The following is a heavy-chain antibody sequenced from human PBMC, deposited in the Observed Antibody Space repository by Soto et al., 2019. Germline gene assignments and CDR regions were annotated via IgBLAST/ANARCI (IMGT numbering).Heavy chain of an antibody. CDR2: ISSSSSYI. J-gene: IGHJ4*02. CDR3: ARGGYDFWSGYYYFDY. D-gene: IGHD3-3*01. Sequence: EVQLVESGGGLVKPGGSLRLSCAASGFTFSSYSMNWVRQAPGKGLEWVSSISSSSSYIYYADSVKGRFTISRDNAKNSLYLQMNSLRADDTAVYYCARGGYDFWSGYYYFDYWGQGTLVTVSS. V-gene: IGHV3-21*01. CDR1: GFTFSSYS.